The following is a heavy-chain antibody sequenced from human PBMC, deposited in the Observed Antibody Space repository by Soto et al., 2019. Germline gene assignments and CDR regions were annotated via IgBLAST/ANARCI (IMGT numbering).Heavy chain of an antibody. CDR3: TTDRDCSGGSCYSDAFDI. CDR1: GFTFSNAW. J-gene: IGHJ3*02. Sequence: EVQLVETGGGLIQPGGSLRLSCAASGFTFSNAWMSWVRQAPGKGLEWVGRIKSKTDGGTTDYAAPVKGRFTISRDDSKNTLYLQMNSLKTEDTAVYYCTTDRDCSGGSCYSDAFDIWGQGTMVTVSS. CDR2: IKSKTDGGTT. V-gene: IGHV3-15*01. D-gene: IGHD2-15*01.